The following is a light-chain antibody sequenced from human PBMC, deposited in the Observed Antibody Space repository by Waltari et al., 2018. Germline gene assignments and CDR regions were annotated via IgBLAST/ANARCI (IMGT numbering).Light chain of an antibody. CDR3: QKYGTLPAT. Sequence: LVLTQSPGTLCLSPGERATLSRRARQSVSRTLAWYQQKPGQAPRLLIYDASTRATGIPDRFSGSGSGTDFSLTISRLEPEDFAVYYCQKYGTLPATFGQGTKVEIK. J-gene: IGKJ1*01. CDR1: QSVSRT. V-gene: IGKV3-20*01. CDR2: DAS.